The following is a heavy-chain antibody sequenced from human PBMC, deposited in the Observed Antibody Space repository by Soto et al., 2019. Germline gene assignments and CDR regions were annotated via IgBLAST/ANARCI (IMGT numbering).Heavy chain of an antibody. CDR3: ARGVQSVYYYYYMDV. V-gene: IGHV4-59*01. CDR1: GGSISSYY. CDR2: IYYSGST. J-gene: IGHJ6*03. Sequence: SETLSLTCTVSGGSISSYYWSWIRQPPGKGLEWIGYIYYSGSTNYNPSLKSRVTISVDTSKNQFSLKLSSVTAADTAVYYCARGVQSVYYYYYMDVWGKGTTVTVSS.